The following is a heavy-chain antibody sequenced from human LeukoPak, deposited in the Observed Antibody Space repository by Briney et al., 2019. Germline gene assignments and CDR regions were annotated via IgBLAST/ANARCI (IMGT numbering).Heavy chain of an antibody. Sequence: GGSLRLSCAACGFTFSSYDMHWVRQATGKGLEWVSAIGTAGDTYYPGSVKGQFTISRENAKNSLYLQMNILRAGDTAVYYCARDLYWNDYVWGSYRWSMDVWGKGTTVTVSS. V-gene: IGHV3-13*03. D-gene: IGHD3-16*02. CDR3: ARDLYWNDYVWGSYRWSMDV. J-gene: IGHJ6*03. CDR1: GFTFSSYD. CDR2: IGTAGDT.